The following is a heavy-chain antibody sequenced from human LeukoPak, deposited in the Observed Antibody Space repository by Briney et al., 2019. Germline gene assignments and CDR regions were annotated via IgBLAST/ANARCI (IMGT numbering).Heavy chain of an antibody. CDR3: AKGSPHNSGYSPSCYDP. V-gene: IGHV4-39*01. Sequence: SETLSLTCTVSGGSISSRSYYWGWIRQPPGKGLEWIGSIYYSGSTYYNPSLQSRVTISVDTSKNQFSLKLNSVTAADTAVYYCAKGSPHNSGYSPSCYDPWGQGTLVTVSS. CDR2: IYYSGST. CDR1: GGSISSRSYY. D-gene: IGHD3-22*01. J-gene: IGHJ5*02.